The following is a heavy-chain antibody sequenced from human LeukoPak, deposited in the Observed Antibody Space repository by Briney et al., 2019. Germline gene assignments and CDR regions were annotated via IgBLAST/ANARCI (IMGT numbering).Heavy chain of an antibody. D-gene: IGHD3-9*01. Sequence: PSETLSLTCTVSGGSISNTDYYWGWIRQPPGKGLEWIGSIYYSGSTYYNPSLKSRVTISVDTSKNQFSLKLSSVTAADTAVYYCARSPMYYDILTGYSRGSYFDYWGQGTLVTVSS. CDR1: GGSISNTDYY. V-gene: IGHV4-39*07. J-gene: IGHJ4*02. CDR3: ARSPMYYDILTGYSRGSYFDY. CDR2: IYYSGST.